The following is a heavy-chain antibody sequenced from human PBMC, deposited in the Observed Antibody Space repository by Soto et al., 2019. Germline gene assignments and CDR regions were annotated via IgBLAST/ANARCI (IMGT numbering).Heavy chain of an antibody. V-gene: IGHV4-38-2*01. CDR1: GYSISTAYY. CDR2: MYESGLT. D-gene: IGHD4-17*01. Sequence: SETLSLTCAVSGYSISTAYYWGWIRQPPGKGLEWIGSMYESGLTYYNASLKSRVTISVDTSKNQFSLKLSSVTAADTAVYYCARVTDYGDSSFDYWGQGTLVTVSS. CDR3: ARVTDYGDSSFDY. J-gene: IGHJ4*02.